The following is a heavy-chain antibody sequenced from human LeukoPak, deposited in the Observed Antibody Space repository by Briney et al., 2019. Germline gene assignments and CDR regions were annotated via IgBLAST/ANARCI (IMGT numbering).Heavy chain of an antibody. J-gene: IGHJ6*02. D-gene: IGHD3-10*01. CDR1: GFTFSSYS. CDR3: ARDHYAYGSGTDGMDV. Sequence: GGSLRLSCAASGFTFSSYSMNWVRQAPGKGLEWVSSVSSSSSYIYYADSVKGRFTISRDNAKNSLYLQMNSLRAEDTAVYYCARDHYAYGSGTDGMDVWGQGTTVTVSS. CDR2: VSSSSSYI. V-gene: IGHV3-21*01.